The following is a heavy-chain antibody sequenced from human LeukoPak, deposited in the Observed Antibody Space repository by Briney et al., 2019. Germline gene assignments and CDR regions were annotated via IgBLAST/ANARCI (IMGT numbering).Heavy chain of an antibody. D-gene: IGHD1-1*01. Sequence: SDTLSLTCTVSDYSITSSDWWGWIRQPPGKGLEWIGYIYYSGSTYYNPSLESRVTMSLDTSKNQFSLKLTSVTAVDTAVYYCARWLSTGYFDYWGQGTLVTVSS. J-gene: IGHJ4*02. CDR2: IYYSGST. CDR3: ARWLSTGYFDY. V-gene: IGHV4-28*01. CDR1: DYSITSSDW.